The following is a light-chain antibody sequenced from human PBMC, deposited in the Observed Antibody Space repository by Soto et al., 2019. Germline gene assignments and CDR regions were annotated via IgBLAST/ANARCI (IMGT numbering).Light chain of an antibody. V-gene: IGLV1-44*01. J-gene: IGLJ2*01. CDR1: SSNIGSNT. CDR3: ATWDDRLNNVI. Sequence: QSVLTQSPSASGSSGQKVSISCSGRSSNIGSNTVNWYQLVPGTAPKLLIYSNDQRPSAVPGRFSGSKSGTSASMTISGLQSEDEADYYCATWDDRLNNVIFGGGTKVTVL. CDR2: SND.